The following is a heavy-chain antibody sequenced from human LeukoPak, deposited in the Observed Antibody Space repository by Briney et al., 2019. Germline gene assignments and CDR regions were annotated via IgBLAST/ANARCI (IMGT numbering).Heavy chain of an antibody. D-gene: IGHD4-11*01. CDR3: ARDHPTLSYSDYLPLVL. CDR1: GYTFTGYY. CDR2: IIPIFGTA. V-gene: IGHV1-69*06. Sequence: GASVKVSCKASGYTFTGYYMHWVRQAPGQGLEWMGGIIPIFGTANYAQKFQGRVTITADKFTSTAYMELSSLRSEDTAVYYCARDHPTLSYSDYLPLVLWGQGTLVTVSS. J-gene: IGHJ4*02.